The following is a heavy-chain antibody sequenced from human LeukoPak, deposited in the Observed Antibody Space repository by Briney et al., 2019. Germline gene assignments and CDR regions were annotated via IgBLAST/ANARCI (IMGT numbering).Heavy chain of an antibody. V-gene: IGHV4-59*01. J-gene: IGHJ3*02. CDR1: GGSISSYY. CDR3: ARDPGLTSVAQGPDAFAI. CDR2: IYYSGST. D-gene: IGHD4-23*01. Sequence: SETLSLTCTVSGGSISSYYWSWIRQPPGKGLEWIGYIYYSGSTNYNPSLKSRVTISVDTSKNQFSLKLSSVTAADTAVYYCARDPGLTSVAQGPDAFAIWGQGTMVTVSS.